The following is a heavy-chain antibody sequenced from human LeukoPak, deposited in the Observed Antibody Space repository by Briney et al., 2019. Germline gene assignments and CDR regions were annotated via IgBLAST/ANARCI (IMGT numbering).Heavy chain of an antibody. CDR1: IGSMTRGGYY. Sequence: SETLSLTCTLSIGSMTRGGYYCTWLRQPPGKGLEWFGYIYSSGTTYYNPSLKCRVSISLDASQTQFSLHLSSLTAADTAVYYCARLFWNRGAFDIWGQGTKVTVSS. CDR3: ARLFWNRGAFDI. CDR2: IYSSGTT. D-gene: IGHD3-3*01. J-gene: IGHJ3*02. V-gene: IGHV4-31*03.